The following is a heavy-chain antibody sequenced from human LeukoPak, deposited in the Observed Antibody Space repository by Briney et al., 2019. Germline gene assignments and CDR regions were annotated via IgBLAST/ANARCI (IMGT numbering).Heavy chain of an antibody. J-gene: IGHJ5*02. D-gene: IGHD2-2*01. CDR2: ISAYNGNT. V-gene: IGHV1-18*04. CDR3: ARNPRGVVPATREFDP. Sequence: ASVKVSCKASGYTFTSYGISWVRQAPGQGLEWMGWISAYNGNTNYAQKLQGRVTRTTDTSTSTAYMELRSLRSDDTAVYYCARNPRGVVPATREFDPWGQGTLVTVSS. CDR1: GYTFTSYG.